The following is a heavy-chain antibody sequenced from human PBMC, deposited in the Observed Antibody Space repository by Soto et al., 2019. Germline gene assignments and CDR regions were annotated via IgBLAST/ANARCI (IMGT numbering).Heavy chain of an antibody. D-gene: IGHD6-19*01. CDR3: ARGPWNPVSIAVAGDYDY. CDR1: GFTFSSYA. J-gene: IGHJ4*02. V-gene: IGHV3-23*01. CDR2: ISGSGGST. Sequence: GGSLRLSCAASGFTFSSYAMSWVRQAPGKGLEWVSAISGSGGSTYYADSVKGRFTISRDNSKNTLYLQMNSLRAEDTAVYYCARGPWNPVSIAVAGDYDYWGQGTLVTVSS.